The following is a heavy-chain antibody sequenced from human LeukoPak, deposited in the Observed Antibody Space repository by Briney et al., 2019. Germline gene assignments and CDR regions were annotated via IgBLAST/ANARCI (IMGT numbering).Heavy chain of an antibody. V-gene: IGHV1-46*01. CDR1: GYTFTMYY. Sequence: ASVKVSCKASGYTFTMYYIHWVRQAPGQGLEWMGMINPSDGATTYAQRFQGRVTMTRDMSTTTVYMDLRSLRSEDTAVYYCARDETRRYYDSSGYPYWGQGTLVTVSS. J-gene: IGHJ4*02. CDR2: INPSDGAT. CDR3: ARDETRRYYDSSGYPY. D-gene: IGHD3-22*01.